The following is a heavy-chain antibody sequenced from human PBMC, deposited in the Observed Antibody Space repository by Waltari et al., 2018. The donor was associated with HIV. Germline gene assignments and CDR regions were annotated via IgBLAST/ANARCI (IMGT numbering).Heavy chain of an antibody. D-gene: IGHD3-9*01. CDR2: IFYNEH. V-gene: IGHV4-61*03. J-gene: IGHJ6*01. Sequence: QVHLEESRPGLVRPSETLSLTCTVSRDPVPRGQRHLCWFRQPPGKGLEWISYIFYNEHQLSLAYNPSLESRVTISVATSRNHVSMNLTSVTTADAALYFCASGRILTGYWGTDYYYGMDVWGQGTTVAVSS. CDR3: ASGRILTGYWGTDYYYGMDV. CDR1: RDPVPRGQRH.